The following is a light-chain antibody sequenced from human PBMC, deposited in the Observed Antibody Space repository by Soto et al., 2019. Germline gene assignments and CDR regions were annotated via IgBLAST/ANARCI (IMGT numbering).Light chain of an antibody. J-gene: IGKJ1*01. V-gene: IGKV3-20*01. CDR1: QSLSINY. Sequence: EIVLTQSPGTLSLSPGDRATLSCRASQSLSINYLAWYQQYPGQAPRLLIFGASSRATGIPDRFSGSGSGTDYTLIISRLEPEDFAVYFCQQFGSSPPWTFGQGTKVDIK. CDR3: QQFGSSPPWT. CDR2: GAS.